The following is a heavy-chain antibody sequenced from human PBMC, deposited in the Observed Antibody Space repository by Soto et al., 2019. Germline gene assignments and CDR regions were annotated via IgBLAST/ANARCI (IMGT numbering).Heavy chain of an antibody. CDR1: GGSFSDYY. V-gene: IGHV4-34*01. D-gene: IGHD2-2*01. J-gene: IGHJ5*02. CDR2: IDHSGST. Sequence: QVQLQQWGAGLLKPSETLSLTCAVSGGSFSDYYWRWVRQPPGKGLEWIGHIDHSGSTTYNTSLKSRVTIAADRYKNQFTMRLSSVNAADTAVYYCARGLVPQGYCTSASFPNSWFRPWGQGTLVTVAS. CDR3: ARGLVPQGYCTSASFPNSWFRP.